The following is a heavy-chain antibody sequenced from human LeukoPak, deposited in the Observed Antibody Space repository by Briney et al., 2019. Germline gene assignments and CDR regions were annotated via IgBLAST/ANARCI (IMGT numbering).Heavy chain of an antibody. J-gene: IGHJ4*02. V-gene: IGHV3-23*01. CDR3: AKGSREGGSDY. Sequence: GGSLRLSCAASGFTFSTSAMSWVRQAPGKGLEWVSGTSGSGGSTYYADSVKGRFTISRDNSKNTLYLQMNSLRAEDTAVYYCAKGSREGGSDYWGQGTLVTVSS. CDR2: TSGSGGST. CDR1: GFTFSTSA. D-gene: IGHD1-26*01.